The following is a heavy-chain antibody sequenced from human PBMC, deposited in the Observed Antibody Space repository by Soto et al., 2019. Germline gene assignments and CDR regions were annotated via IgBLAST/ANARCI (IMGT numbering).Heavy chain of an antibody. Sequence: QVRLQESGPGLVKPSETLSLTCTVSGGSISSYYWSWIRQPPGKGLEWIGYMYNTGSTIYNPSLKSRVTISVDTSKNQFSLKLNSVTAADTAVYYCARDLWDYCGTDCYPLDVWGQGTTVTVSS. CDR3: ARDLWDYCGTDCYPLDV. J-gene: IGHJ6*02. CDR1: GGSISSYY. D-gene: IGHD2-21*02. CDR2: MYNTGST. V-gene: IGHV4-59*01.